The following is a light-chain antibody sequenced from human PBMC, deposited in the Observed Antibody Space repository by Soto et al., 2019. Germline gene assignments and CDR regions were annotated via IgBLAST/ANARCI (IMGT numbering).Light chain of an antibody. CDR1: QSVRTS. CDR2: DAF. J-gene: IGKJ5*01. Sequence: EIVLTQSPATLSLSPGDRATLSCRASQSVRTSLAWYQQKPGQAPRLLIYDAFNRATDIPARFSGSGSGTDFTLTISSLEPEDFAVYYCQQRYNCPPVFGQGTRLEIK. V-gene: IGKV3-11*01. CDR3: QQRYNCPPV.